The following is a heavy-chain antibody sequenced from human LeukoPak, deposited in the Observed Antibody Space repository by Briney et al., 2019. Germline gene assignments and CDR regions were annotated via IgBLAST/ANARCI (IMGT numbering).Heavy chain of an antibody. V-gene: IGHV1-2*02. CDR2: INPNSGGT. J-gene: IGHJ4*02. CDR3: ARAGPETKLLDY. D-gene: IGHD4-23*01. CDR1: GYTFTGYY. Sequence: ASVKVSCKASGYTFTGYYMHWVRQAPGQGLEWMGWINPNSGGTDYAQKFQGRVTMTRDTSISTAYMELSRLRSDDTAVYYCARAGPETKLLDYWGQGTLVTVSS.